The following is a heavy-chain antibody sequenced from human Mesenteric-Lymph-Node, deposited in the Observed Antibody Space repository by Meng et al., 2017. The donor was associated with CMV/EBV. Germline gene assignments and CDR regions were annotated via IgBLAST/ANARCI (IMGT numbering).Heavy chain of an antibody. CDR2: TRSKADGGTT. CDR3: STVFRNYYYYAMDV. J-gene: IGHJ6*02. Sequence: GESLKISCAASGLTFKNAWMSWVRQAPGKGLEWVGRTRSKADGGTTDYAAPMKGRFTISRDDSKNTLYLQVNSLKTEDTAVYYCSTVFRNYYYYAMDVWGQGTTVTVSS. V-gene: IGHV3-15*01. CDR1: GLTFKNAW.